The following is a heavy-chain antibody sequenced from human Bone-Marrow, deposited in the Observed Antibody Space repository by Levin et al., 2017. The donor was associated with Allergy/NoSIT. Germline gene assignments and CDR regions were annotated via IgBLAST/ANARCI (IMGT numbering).Heavy chain of an antibody. Sequence: HPGGSLRLSCAASGFTSSSYAMSWVRQAPGRGLEWVSAISGGGSNTYYAAPVKGRFTMPRDNSQHTLFLQMNSLRAEDTATYYWVKLAYCSGGSCPSNAEYCQDWGQGTLVTVSA. V-gene: IGHV3-23*01. CDR1: GFTSSSYA. CDR3: VKLAYCSGGSCPSNAEYCQD. D-gene: IGHD2-15*01. J-gene: IGHJ1*01. CDR2: ISGGGSNT.